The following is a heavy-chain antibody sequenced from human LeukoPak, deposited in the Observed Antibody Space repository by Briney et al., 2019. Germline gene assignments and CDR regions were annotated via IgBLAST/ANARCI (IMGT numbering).Heavy chain of an antibody. V-gene: IGHV3-30*18. CDR1: GFTFSSYG. J-gene: IGHJ4*02. D-gene: IGHD6-19*01. CDR2: ISYDGSNK. Sequence: GGSLRLFCAASGFTFSSYGMHWVRQAPGKGLEWVAVISYDGSNKYYADSVKGRFTISRDNSKNTLYLQMNSLRAEDTAVYYCAKGIAVAGTLLAPPDCWGQGTLVTVSS. CDR3: AKGIAVAGTLLAPPDC.